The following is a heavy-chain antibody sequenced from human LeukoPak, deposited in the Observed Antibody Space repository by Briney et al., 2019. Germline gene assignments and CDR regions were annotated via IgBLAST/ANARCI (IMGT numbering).Heavy chain of an antibody. J-gene: IGHJ3*02. CDR3: ARDGLPAARDI. Sequence: GGSLRLSCAGSGFIFSQFWMQWVRQVPGKGLVWVSRINGDGSSTNYADSVKGGFTISRDNAKNTLYLQMNSLRAEDTAVYYCARDGLPAARDIWGQGTMVTVSS. CDR1: GFIFSQFW. D-gene: IGHD6-6*01. CDR2: INGDGSST. V-gene: IGHV3-74*01.